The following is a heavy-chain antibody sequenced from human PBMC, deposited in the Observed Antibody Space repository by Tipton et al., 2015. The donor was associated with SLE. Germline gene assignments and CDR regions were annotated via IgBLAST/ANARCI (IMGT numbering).Heavy chain of an antibody. CDR3: ARDTSPYYYYGMDV. J-gene: IGHJ6*02. V-gene: IGHV4-61*02. Sequence: TLSLTCTVSGGSISSGSYYWSWIRQPAGKGLEWIGRIYTSGSTNYNPSLKSRVTISVDTSKNQFSLKLSSVTAADTAVYYCARDTSPYYYYGMDVWGQGTTVTVSS. CDR1: GGSISSGSYY. D-gene: IGHD6-6*01. CDR2: IYTSGST.